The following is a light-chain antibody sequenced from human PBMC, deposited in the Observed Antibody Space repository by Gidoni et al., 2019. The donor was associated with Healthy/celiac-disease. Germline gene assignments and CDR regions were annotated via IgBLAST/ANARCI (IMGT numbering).Light chain of an antibody. CDR2: DAS. CDR1: QSVSSY. V-gene: IGKV3-11*01. J-gene: IGKJ2*04. CDR3: QQRSNWHQCS. Sequence: EIVLTQSPATLSLSPGERATLSCRASQSVSSYLAWYQQKPGQAPRLLIYDASNRATGIPARFSGSGSGTDFTLTISSLEPEDFAVYYCQQRSNWHQCSVGQGTKLEIK.